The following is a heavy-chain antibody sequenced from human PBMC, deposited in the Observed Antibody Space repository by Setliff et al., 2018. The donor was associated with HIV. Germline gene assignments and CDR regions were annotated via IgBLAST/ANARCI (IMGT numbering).Heavy chain of an antibody. CDR2: IIPIFGTA. Sequence: SVKVSCKASGGTFSSYAISWVRQAPGQGLEWMGGIIPIFGTANYAQKFQGRVTITADESTSTAYMELSSLRSEDTAVYYCARPEYQLLYNYYGMDVWGQGTTVTVSS. V-gene: IGHV1-69*13. CDR3: ARPEYQLLYNYYGMDV. J-gene: IGHJ6*02. CDR1: GGTFSSYA. D-gene: IGHD2-2*01.